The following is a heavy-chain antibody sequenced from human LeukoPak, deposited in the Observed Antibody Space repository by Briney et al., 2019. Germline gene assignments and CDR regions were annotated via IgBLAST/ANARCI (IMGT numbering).Heavy chain of an antibody. J-gene: IGHJ4*01. CDR2: ISSSRNDI. V-gene: IGHV3-21*01. CDR3: ASGYSRSSNDY. D-gene: IGHD6-6*01. CDR1: GFTFSSYS. Sequence: PGGSLRLSCAASGFTFSSYSFTCVRQAPGKGLEWVSSISSSRNDIYYADSVKGRFTISRDNVKSSLYLQMNSLRAEDTAVYYCASGYSRSSNDYWGHGTLVTVSS.